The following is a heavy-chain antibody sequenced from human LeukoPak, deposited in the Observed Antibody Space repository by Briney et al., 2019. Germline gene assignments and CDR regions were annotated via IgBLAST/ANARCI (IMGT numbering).Heavy chain of an antibody. CDR3: AREKNDFWSGYYSGY. J-gene: IGHJ4*02. CDR1: GFTFSSYS. V-gene: IGHV3-21*01. D-gene: IGHD3-3*01. CDR2: ISSSSSYI. Sequence: KPGGSLRLSCAASGFTFSSYSMNWVRQAPGKGLEWVSSISSSSSYIYYADSVKGRFTISRDNAKNSLYLQMNSLRAEDTAVYYCAREKNDFWSGYYSGYWGQGTLVTVSS.